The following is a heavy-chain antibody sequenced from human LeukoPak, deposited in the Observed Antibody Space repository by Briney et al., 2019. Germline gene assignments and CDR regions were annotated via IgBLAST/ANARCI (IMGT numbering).Heavy chain of an antibody. CDR1: GLTVSSNC. V-gene: IGHV3-23*01. CDR3: AKGVGTGVYFDY. J-gene: IGHJ4*02. CDR2: ISGSASST. D-gene: IGHD6-13*01. Sequence: GGSLRLSCAASGLTVSSNCMSWVRQAPGKGLEWVSAISGSASSTYHADSVKGRFTISRDNSKNTLYLQMNSLRAEDTAVYYCAKGVGTGVYFDYWGQGTLVTVSS.